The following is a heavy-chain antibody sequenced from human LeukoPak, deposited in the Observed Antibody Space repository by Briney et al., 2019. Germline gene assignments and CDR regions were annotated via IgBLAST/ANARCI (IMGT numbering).Heavy chain of an antibody. CDR2: INHSGST. CDR1: GGSFSGYY. J-gene: IGHJ4*02. Sequence: SETLSLTCAVYGGSFSGYYWSWIRQPPGKGLEWIGEINHSGSTNYNPSLKSRVTISVDTPKNQFSLKLSSVTAADTAVYYCARAPTRGIDYWGQGTLVTVSS. D-gene: IGHD1/OR15-1a*01. V-gene: IGHV4-34*01. CDR3: ARAPTRGIDY.